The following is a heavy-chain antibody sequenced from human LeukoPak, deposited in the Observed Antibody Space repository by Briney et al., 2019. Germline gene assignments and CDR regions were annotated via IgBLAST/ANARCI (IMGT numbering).Heavy chain of an antibody. J-gene: IGHJ4*02. D-gene: IGHD5-18*01. V-gene: IGHV3-23*01. Sequence: GGSLRLSCAASGFTFRSYAMSWVRQAPGKGLEWVSAISGSGGSTYYADSVKGRFTISRDNSKNTLYLQMNSLRAEDTAVYYCAELTTAMVTTNFDYWGQGTLVTVSS. CDR3: AELTTAMVTTNFDY. CDR1: GFTFRSYA. CDR2: ISGSGGST.